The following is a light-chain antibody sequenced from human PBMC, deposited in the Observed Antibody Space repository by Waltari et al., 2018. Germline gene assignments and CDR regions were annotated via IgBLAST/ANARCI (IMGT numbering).Light chain of an antibody. J-gene: IGLJ3*02. V-gene: IGLV3-21*04. Sequence: YVVTQPPSVSVAPGKTARLTCEGANIETQSVQWYQQKAGLAPLLVMFSESDRPSGIPERFSGSNSGSTATLTINWVEPGDEADYHCQVWDDTNNSGVFGGGTKLTVL. CDR1: NIETQS. CDR2: SES. CDR3: QVWDDTNNSGV.